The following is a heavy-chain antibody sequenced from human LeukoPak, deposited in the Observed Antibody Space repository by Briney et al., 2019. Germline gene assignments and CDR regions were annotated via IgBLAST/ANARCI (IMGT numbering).Heavy chain of an antibody. V-gene: IGHV1-8*01. J-gene: IGHJ4*02. CDR3: SEGSASGSYRDS. Sequence: ASVKASCKAYGYTFNRFDIIWVRQAPGHGVECMVWMNPNSEKTGDAQKFQGRVTMTRNTSITTAYMELSGLTSEDAAVYYSSEGSASGSYRDSWGQGTLVTVSS. CDR1: GYTFNRFD. CDR2: MNPNSEKT. D-gene: IGHD3-10*01.